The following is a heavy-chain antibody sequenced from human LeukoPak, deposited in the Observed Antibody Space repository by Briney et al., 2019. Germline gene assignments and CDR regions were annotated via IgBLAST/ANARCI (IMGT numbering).Heavy chain of an antibody. CDR1: GYTFTSYA. CDR3: ARGGTTVVIDI. V-gene: IGHV1-3*03. CDR2: INAGNGNT. Sequence: VASVKVSCKASGYTFTSYAMHWVRQAPGQRLEWMGWINAGNGNTKYSQEFQGRVTITRDTSASTAYMELSSLRSEDTAVYYCARGGTTVVIDIWGQGTMVTVSS. D-gene: IGHD4-23*01. J-gene: IGHJ3*02.